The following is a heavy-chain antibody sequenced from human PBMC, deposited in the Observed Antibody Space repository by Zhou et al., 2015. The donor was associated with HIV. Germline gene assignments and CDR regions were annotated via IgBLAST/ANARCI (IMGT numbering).Heavy chain of an antibody. CDR2: INPNSGGT. V-gene: IGHV1-2*04. D-gene: IGHD6-19*01. J-gene: IGHJ4*02. Sequence: QVQLVQSGAEVKKPGASVKVSCKASGYTFTGYYMHWVRQAPGQGLEWMGWINPNSGGTNYAQKFQGWVTMTRDTSISTAYMELSRLRSDDTAVYYCARGGIAVAAPDYPYFDYWGQGTLVTVSS. CDR3: ARGGIAVAAPDYPYFDY. CDR1: GYTFTGYY.